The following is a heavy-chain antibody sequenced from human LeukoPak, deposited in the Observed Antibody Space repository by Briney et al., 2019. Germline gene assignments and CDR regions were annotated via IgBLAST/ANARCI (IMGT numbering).Heavy chain of an antibody. V-gene: IGHV4-4*07. D-gene: IGHD3-10*01. CDR2: IYTSGST. CDR1: GGSISIYY. CDR3: ARVSQGVVWFGELGYFDY. J-gene: IGHJ4*02. Sequence: PSETLSLTCTVSGGSISIYYGIWIRQPAGKALEWIGRIYTSGSTNYHPSLKGRVTMSVDTSKNQFSLKLSSVTAADTAVYYCARVSQGVVWFGELGYFDYWGQGTLVTVSS.